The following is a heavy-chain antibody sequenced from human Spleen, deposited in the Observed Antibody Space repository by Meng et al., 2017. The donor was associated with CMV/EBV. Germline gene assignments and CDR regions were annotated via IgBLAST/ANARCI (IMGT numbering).Heavy chain of an antibody. CDR3: ARDRSEELDP. CDR2: IRSGGSNE. CDR1: GFNFRNYG. Sequence: GGSLRLSCAASGFNFRNYGMHWVRQTPDKGLEWVAFIRSGGSNEEYADSVKGRFTISRDNSKNMLFLQMRSLKTEDTGIFYCARDRSEELDPWGQGTLVTVSS. V-gene: IGHV3-30*02. D-gene: IGHD1-1*01. J-gene: IGHJ5*02.